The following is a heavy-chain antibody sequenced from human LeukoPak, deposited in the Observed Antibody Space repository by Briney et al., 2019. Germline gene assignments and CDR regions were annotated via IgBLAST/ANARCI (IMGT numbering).Heavy chain of an antibody. CDR2: IYSSGST. Sequence: SETLSLTCTVSGGSTINYYRTWIRQPAGRGLEWIGRIYSSGSTNYKPSLKSRVSISVDMSKNQFSLKLSSVTAADTAVYYCERWISSYDSRSFEYWGQGILVTVSS. J-gene: IGHJ4*02. D-gene: IGHD5-12*01. CDR3: ERWISSYDSRSFEY. CDR1: GGSTINYY. V-gene: IGHV4-4*07.